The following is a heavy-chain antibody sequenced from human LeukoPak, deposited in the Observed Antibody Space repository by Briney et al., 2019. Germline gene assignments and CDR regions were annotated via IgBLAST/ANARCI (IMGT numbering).Heavy chain of an antibody. J-gene: IGHJ5*02. CDR3: ATDGAGCDT. CDR2: INIGGTNT. Sequence: GGSLRLPCAASGFTFNDYYMSWIRQAPGKGLEWLSYINIGGTNTPYADSVKGRFTISRDNAKKSLYLEMNNLRAEDTAVYCCATDGAGCDTWGQGVLVTVSS. CDR1: GFTFNDYY. V-gene: IGHV3-11*01.